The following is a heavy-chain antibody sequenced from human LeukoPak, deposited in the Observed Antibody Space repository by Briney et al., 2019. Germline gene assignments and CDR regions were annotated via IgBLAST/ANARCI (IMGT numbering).Heavy chain of an antibody. CDR2: ISGGGGST. Sequence: GGSLRLSCAASGFTSGFTFSNYAMSWVRQTPGKGLEWVSAISGGGGSTYYTDSVKGRFTISRDNPKNTLYLQMNTLRAEDTAVYFCAKAHGLPSITNLRFDSWGQGTLVTVSS. D-gene: IGHD1-14*01. CDR1: GFTFSNYA. V-gene: IGHV3-23*01. J-gene: IGHJ1*01. CDR3: AKAHGLPSITNLRFDS.